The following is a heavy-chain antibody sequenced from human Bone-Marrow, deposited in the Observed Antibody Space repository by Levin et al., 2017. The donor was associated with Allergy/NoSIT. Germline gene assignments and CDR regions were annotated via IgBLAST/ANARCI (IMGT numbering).Heavy chain of an antibody. Sequence: SETLSLTCAISGDSISTNNATWNWIRQSPSRGLEWLGRTYYRSKRYTDYAPSVKGRIAIIPDTLKNHFSLQLESGTPEDTAVYYCARGPQSKGFFFDNWGQGALVTVSS. J-gene: IGHJ4*02. CDR1: GDSISTNNAT. CDR2: TYYRSKRYT. CDR3: ARGPQSKGFFFDN. D-gene: IGHD5/OR15-5a*01. V-gene: IGHV6-1*01.